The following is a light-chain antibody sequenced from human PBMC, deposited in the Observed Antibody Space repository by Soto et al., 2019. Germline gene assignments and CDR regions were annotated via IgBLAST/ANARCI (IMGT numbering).Light chain of an antibody. CDR1: QSISSSY. J-gene: IGKJ1*01. V-gene: IGKV3-20*01. CDR3: QQYGSSPWT. Sequence: EIVLTQSPGTLSLSPGESATLSCRASQSISSSYLAWYRQKPGQAPRLLIYGASSRATGIPDRFSGSGSGTDFTLTISRLEPEDFAVYYSQQYGSSPWTFGHGTKVEIK. CDR2: GAS.